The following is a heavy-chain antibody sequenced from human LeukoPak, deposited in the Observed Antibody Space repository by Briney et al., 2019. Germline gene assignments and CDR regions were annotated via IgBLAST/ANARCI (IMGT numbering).Heavy chain of an antibody. V-gene: IGHV3-74*01. J-gene: IGHJ3*02. CDR3: ARSSSGAFDI. D-gene: IGHD6-6*01. Sequence: GGSLRLSCAASGFTFSSYWMHWVRQAPGKGLVWVSSIYGDGSGTTYADSVKGRFTISRDNAKNTLYLQMNSLRAEGTAVYYCARSSSGAFDIWGQGTMVTVSS. CDR2: IYGDGSGT. CDR1: GFTFSSYW.